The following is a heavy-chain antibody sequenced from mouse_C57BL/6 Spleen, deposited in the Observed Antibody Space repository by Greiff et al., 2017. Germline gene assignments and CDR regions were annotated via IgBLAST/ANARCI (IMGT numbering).Heavy chain of an antibody. V-gene: IGHV1-54*01. Sequence: QVQLQQSGAELVRPGTSVKVSCKASGYAFPNYLIEWVKQRPGQGLEWIGVINPGSGGTNYNEKFKGQATLTADKSSSTAYMQLSSLTSEDSAVYFCASPDGQGAMDYWGQGTSVTVSS. J-gene: IGHJ4*01. CDR1: GYAFPNYL. CDR2: INPGSGGT. CDR3: ASPDGQGAMDY. D-gene: IGHD2-3*01.